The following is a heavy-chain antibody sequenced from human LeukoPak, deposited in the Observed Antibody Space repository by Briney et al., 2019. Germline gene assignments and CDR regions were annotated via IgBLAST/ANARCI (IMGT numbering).Heavy chain of an antibody. J-gene: IGHJ6*03. Sequence: GGSLRLSCAASGFTFSSYSMNWVRQAPGKGLEWVSSISSNSSYIYYADSVKGRFTISRDNAKNSLYLQMNSLRAEDTAVYYCARDLTYYDFWSGYQRYYMDVWGKGTTVTVSS. CDR1: GFTFSSYS. D-gene: IGHD3-3*01. CDR3: ARDLTYYDFWSGYQRYYMDV. V-gene: IGHV3-21*01. CDR2: ISSNSSYI.